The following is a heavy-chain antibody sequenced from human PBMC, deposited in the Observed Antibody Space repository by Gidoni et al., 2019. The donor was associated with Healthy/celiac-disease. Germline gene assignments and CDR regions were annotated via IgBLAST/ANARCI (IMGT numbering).Heavy chain of an antibody. Sequence: EVQLVESGGGLVKPGGSLRLSCAASGFTFSNACTSWVRQAPEKVLGWVGRIKSKTDGGTTDYAAPVKGRFTISRDDSKNTLYLQMNSLKTEDTAVYYCTPGGDTYYDFWSGYYASFDYWGQGTLVTVSS. CDR3: TPGGDTYYDFWSGYYASFDY. D-gene: IGHD3-3*01. V-gene: IGHV3-15*01. J-gene: IGHJ4*02. CDR2: IKSKTDGGTT. CDR1: GFTFSNAC.